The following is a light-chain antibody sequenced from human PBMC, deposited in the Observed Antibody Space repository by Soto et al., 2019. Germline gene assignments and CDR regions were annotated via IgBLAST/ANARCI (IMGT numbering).Light chain of an antibody. CDR1: QSISSNY. CDR3: QQYGDSPT. Sequence: EIVLTQSPGTLSLARGERATLAFRASQSISSNYVAWYHQKPGQATRLLIYDASSRATGIPNRFSGSGSGTDFTLTISRLEPEDFAVFYCQQYGDSPTFGQGTKVDIK. CDR2: DAS. J-gene: IGKJ1*01. V-gene: IGKV3-20*01.